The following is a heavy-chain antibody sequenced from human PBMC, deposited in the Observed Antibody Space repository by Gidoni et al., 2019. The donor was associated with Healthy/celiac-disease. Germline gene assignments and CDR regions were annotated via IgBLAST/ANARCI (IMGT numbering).Heavy chain of an antibody. CDR3: ARTPTYYYDSSGRRIAYYFDY. CDR2: IDWDDDK. V-gene: IGHV2-70*04. CDR1: GFSLSTSGMR. J-gene: IGHJ4*02. D-gene: IGHD3-22*01. Sequence: QVTLKESGPALVKPTQTLTLTCTFSGFSLSTSGMRVSWIRQPPGKALEWLARIDWDDDKFYSTSLKTRLTISKDTSKNQVVLTMTNMDPVDTATYYCARTPTYYYDSSGRRIAYYFDYWGQGTLVTVSS.